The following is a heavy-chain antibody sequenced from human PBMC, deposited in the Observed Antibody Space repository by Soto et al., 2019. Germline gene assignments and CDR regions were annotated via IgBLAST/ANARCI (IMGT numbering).Heavy chain of an antibody. J-gene: IGHJ4*02. CDR2: IYHSGST. Sequence: QLQLQESGSGLVRPSQTLSLTCAVSGGSISSGGFSWSWIRQPPGKGLGSIGYIYHSGSTYYNPSLKSRVTISVDRSKNQFSLKLSSVTAADTAVYYCAGGIAARPLGYWGQGTLVTVSS. CDR1: GGSISSGGFS. D-gene: IGHD6-6*01. V-gene: IGHV4-30-2*01. CDR3: AGGIAARPLGY.